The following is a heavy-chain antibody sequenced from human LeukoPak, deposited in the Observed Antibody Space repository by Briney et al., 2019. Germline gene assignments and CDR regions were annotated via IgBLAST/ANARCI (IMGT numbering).Heavy chain of an antibody. J-gene: IGHJ6*03. V-gene: IGHV4-39*07. Sequence: SETLSLTCTVSGGSISSSSYYWGWIRQPPGKGPEWIGSIYYSGSTYYNPSLKSRVTISVDTSKNQFSLKLSSVTAADTAVYYCARESGGPEIYYMDVWGKGTTVTVSS. CDR3: ARESGGPEIYYMDV. D-gene: IGHD3-10*01. CDR1: GGSISSSSYY. CDR2: IYYSGST.